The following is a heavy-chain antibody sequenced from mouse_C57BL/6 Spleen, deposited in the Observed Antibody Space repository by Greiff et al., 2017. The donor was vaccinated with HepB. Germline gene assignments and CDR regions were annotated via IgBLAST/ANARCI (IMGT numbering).Heavy chain of an antibody. CDR2: ISYDGSN. CDR1: GYSITSGYY. CDR3: ARGGPLSY. J-gene: IGHJ2*01. V-gene: IGHV3-6*01. Sequence: DVQLQESGPGLVKPSQSLSLTCSVTGYSITSGYYWNWIRQFPGNKLEWMGYISYDGSNNYNPSLKNRISITRDTSKNQFFLKLNSVTTEDTATYYCARGGPLSYWGQGTTLTVSS.